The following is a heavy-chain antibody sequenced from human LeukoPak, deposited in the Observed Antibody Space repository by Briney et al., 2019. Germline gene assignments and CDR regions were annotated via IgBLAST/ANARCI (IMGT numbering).Heavy chain of an antibody. CDR1: GFTFSSYA. J-gene: IGHJ5*02. Sequence: GGSLRLSCSASGFTFSSYAMHWVRQAPGNGLEYVSAISSNGGSTYYADSVKGRFTISRDNSKNTLYLQMSSLRAEDTAVYYCVKTPTGGSGWGWFDPWGQGTLVTVSS. D-gene: IGHD6-19*01. CDR3: VKTPTGGSGWGWFDP. V-gene: IGHV3-64D*06. CDR2: ISSNGGST.